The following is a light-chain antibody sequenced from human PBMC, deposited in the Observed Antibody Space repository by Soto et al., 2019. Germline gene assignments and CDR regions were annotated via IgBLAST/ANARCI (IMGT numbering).Light chain of an antibody. CDR3: TSYAGSNKYVL. Sequence: QSALTQPPSASGSPGQSVTISCTGTSSDVGGYNYVSWYQQHPGKAPKVMIYEVSKRPSGVPDRFSGSKSGSTASLTVSGLHAEDEADYYCTSYAGSNKYVLFGGGTKLTVL. J-gene: IGLJ2*01. CDR1: SSDVGGYNY. V-gene: IGLV2-8*01. CDR2: EVS.